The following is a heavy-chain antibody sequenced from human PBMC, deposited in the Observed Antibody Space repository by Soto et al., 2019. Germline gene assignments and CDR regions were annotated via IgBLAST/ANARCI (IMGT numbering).Heavy chain of an antibody. CDR3: ARHVHDAFDI. J-gene: IGHJ3*02. CDR1: GFTFSDYY. Sequence: QVQLVESGGGLVKPGGSLRLSCAAAGFTFSDYYMSWIRQAPGKGLEWVSYISSSNSYTNYADSVKGRFTISSDNAKNSLYLQMNSLRAEDAAVYYCARHVHDAFDIWGQGTRVTVSS. CDR2: ISSSNSYT. D-gene: IGHD3-10*02. V-gene: IGHV3-11*05.